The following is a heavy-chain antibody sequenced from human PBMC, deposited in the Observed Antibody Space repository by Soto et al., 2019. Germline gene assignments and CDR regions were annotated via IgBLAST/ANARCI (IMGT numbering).Heavy chain of an antibody. CDR3: EKEGEFVVVPAAHRFAP. Sequence: EVQLLESGGGLVQPGGSLRLSCAASGFTFSSYAMSWVRQAPGKGLEWVSAISGSGGSTYYADSVKGRFTISRDNSKNTLYRKMNSRRAEDTAVYYCEKEGEFVVVPAAHRFAPGGKGTLVTVSS. CDR1: GFTFSSYA. D-gene: IGHD2-2*01. J-gene: IGHJ5*02. V-gene: IGHV3-23*01. CDR2: ISGSGGST.